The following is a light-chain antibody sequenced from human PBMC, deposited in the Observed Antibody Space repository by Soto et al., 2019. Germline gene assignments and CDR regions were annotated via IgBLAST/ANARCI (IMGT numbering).Light chain of an antibody. J-gene: IGKJ2*01. CDR3: QQLNSYPPT. V-gene: IGKV1-9*01. CDR1: QGISSY. Sequence: DIQLTQSPSFLSASVGDRVTITCRASQGISSYLAWYQQKPGKAPKLLIYAASTLQTGFPSRFSGSGSGTEFTLTISSLQPEDFATYYCQQLNSYPPTFGQGTKLAIK. CDR2: AAS.